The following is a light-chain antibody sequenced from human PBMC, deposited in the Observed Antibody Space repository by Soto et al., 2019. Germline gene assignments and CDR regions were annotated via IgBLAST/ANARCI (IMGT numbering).Light chain of an antibody. Sequence: DIQMTQSPSSLSASVGDTVTITCRASQTIRYSLNWYQQKPGKAPKVLIYDAYTLQSGVPPRFSGSGSVTDFALTITSPQPEDFATYYSHQSAGSLTGTFGQETRV. V-gene: IGKV1-39*01. CDR2: DAY. CDR1: QTIRYS. J-gene: IGKJ1*01. CDR3: HQSAGSLTGT.